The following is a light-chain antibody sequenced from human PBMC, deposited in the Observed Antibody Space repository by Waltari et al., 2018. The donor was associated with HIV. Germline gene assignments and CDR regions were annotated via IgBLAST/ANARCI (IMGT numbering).Light chain of an antibody. J-gene: IGLJ1*01. V-gene: IGLV2-23*01. CDR2: DGS. CDR3: GSYAGSSTSV. CDR1: SSDGGGYHF. Sequence: QSALTQPASVSGSPGQSITISCIGTSSDGGGYHFASWYQQHPGQATSLIIYDGSNRSAGFASGCCGYKAGNTASLTSSGRQTEDEADYCCGSYAGSSTSVFGDGTKVTVL.